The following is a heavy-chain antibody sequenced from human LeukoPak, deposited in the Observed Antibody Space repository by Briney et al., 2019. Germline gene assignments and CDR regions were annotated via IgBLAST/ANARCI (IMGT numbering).Heavy chain of an antibody. Sequence: GGSLRLSCAASGFMFSSYWMSWVRQAPGKGLEWVADIKEDGSEKSYVDSVKGRFTISRDNAKNSLYLQMNSLRVEDTAVYYCARDRGGEWDLPDVFDIWGQGTMVTVSS. CDR2: IKEDGSEK. CDR1: GFMFSSYW. D-gene: IGHD1-26*01. CDR3: ARDRGGEWDLPDVFDI. V-gene: IGHV3-7*03. J-gene: IGHJ3*02.